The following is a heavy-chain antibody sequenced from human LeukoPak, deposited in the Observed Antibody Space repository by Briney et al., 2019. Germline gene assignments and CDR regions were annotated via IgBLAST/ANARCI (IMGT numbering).Heavy chain of an antibody. J-gene: IGHJ4*02. CDR3: AKGGDLHGITMIVVVDPLFDY. D-gene: IGHD3-22*01. Sequence: PGGSLRLSCAASGFTFSSYWMSWVRQAPGKGLEWVANIKQDGSEKYYVDSVKGRFTISRDNSKNTLYLQMNSLRAEDTAVYYCAKGGDLHGITMIVVVDPLFDYWGQGTLVTVSS. CDR1: GFTFSSYW. CDR2: IKQDGSEK. V-gene: IGHV3-7*01.